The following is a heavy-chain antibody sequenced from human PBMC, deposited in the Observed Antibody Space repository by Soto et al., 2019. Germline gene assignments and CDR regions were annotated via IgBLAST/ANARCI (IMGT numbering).Heavy chain of an antibody. V-gene: IGHV1-69*13. D-gene: IGHD3-10*01. CDR3: ARAYGSGSPYHYYYYGMDV. CDR1: GGTFSSYA. J-gene: IGHJ6*02. Sequence: SVKVSCKASGGTFSSYAISWVRQAPGQGLEWMGGIIPIFGTANYAQKFQGRVTITADESTSTAYMELSSLRSEDTAVYYCARAYGSGSPYHYYYYGMDVWGQGTTVTVSS. CDR2: IIPIFGTA.